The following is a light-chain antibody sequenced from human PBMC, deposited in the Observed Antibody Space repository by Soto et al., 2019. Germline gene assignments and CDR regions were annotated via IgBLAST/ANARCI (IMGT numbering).Light chain of an antibody. Sequence: QSVLTQPPSASGTPGQRVTISCSGSSSNIGGNYVYWYQQLPGTAPKLVIYTNNQRPSGVPDRFSGSKSATSASLAISGLRSEDEADYYCASWDDSLSAVVFGGGTKLTVL. V-gene: IGLV1-47*01. CDR2: TNN. J-gene: IGLJ2*01. CDR3: ASWDDSLSAVV. CDR1: SSNIGGNY.